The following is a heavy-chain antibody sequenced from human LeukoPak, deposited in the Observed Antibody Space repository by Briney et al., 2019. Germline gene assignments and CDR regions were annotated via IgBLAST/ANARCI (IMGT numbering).Heavy chain of an antibody. CDR1: GGSISSGSNY. D-gene: IGHD6-6*01. CDR2: IYSSGST. V-gene: IGHV4-61*02. Sequence: SETLSLTCTVSGGSISSGSNYWSWIRQTAGKGLEWIGRIYSSGSTNYNPSLKSRVNMSIDTSKNQFSLKLFSVTAADTAVYYCARGHIAARFAQDVWGKGTTVTVSS. CDR3: ARGHIAARFAQDV. J-gene: IGHJ6*04.